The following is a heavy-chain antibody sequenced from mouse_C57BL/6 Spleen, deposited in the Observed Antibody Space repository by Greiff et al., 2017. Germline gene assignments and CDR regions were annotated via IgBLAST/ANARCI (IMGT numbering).Heavy chain of an antibody. D-gene: IGHD1-1*01. V-gene: IGHV14-2*01. CDR2: IDPEDGET. CDR1: GFNIKDYY. CDR3: ARPTVVAKDWYFDV. J-gene: IGHJ1*03. Sequence: EVQLQQSGAELVKPGASVKLSCTASGFNIKDYYMHWVKQRTEQGLEWIGRIDPEDGETKYAPKIQGKATITADTSSNTAYLQLSSLTSEDTAVYYGARPTVVAKDWYFDVGGTGTTVTVSS.